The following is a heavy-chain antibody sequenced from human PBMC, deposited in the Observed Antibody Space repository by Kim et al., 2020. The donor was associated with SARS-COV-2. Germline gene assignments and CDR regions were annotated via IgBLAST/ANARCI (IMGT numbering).Heavy chain of an antibody. V-gene: IGHV3-9*01. CDR3: ANGGKQQQLVPGFDY. Sequence: GGSLRLSCAASGFTFGDYAMHWVRQAPGKGLEWVSGISWNSGSIGYADSVKGRFTISRDNAKNSLYLQMNSLRAEDTALYYCANGGKQQQLVPGFDYWGQGTLVTVSS. D-gene: IGHD6-13*01. CDR1: GFTFGDYA. J-gene: IGHJ4*02. CDR2: ISWNSGSI.